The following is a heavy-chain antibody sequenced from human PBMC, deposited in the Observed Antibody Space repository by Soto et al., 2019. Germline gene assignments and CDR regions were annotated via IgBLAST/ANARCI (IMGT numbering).Heavy chain of an antibody. J-gene: IGHJ5*02. CDR1: GYTFTSYG. D-gene: IGHD3-3*01. CDR3: ARARNYDFWSGPYWLDP. CDR2: ISAYNGNT. V-gene: IGHV1-18*01. Sequence: AASVKVSCKASGYTFTSYGISWVRQAPGQGLEWMGWISAYNGNTNYAQKLQGRVTMTTDTSTSTAYMELRSLRSDDTAVYYCARARNYDFWSGPYWLDPWGQGTLVTVYS.